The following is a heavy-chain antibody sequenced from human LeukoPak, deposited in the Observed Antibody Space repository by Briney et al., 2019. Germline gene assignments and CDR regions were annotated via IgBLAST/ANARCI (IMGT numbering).Heavy chain of an antibody. CDR1: GGSISSGGYY. Sequence: SETLSLTCTVSGGSISSGGYYWSWIRQHPGKGLEWIGHIYYSGYTYYNPSLKSRVTMSVDTSKNQFSLKLSSVTAADTAVYYCARSWFGELSHFNYWGQGTLVRVSS. CDR2: IYYSGYT. V-gene: IGHV4-31*03. CDR3: ARSWFGELSHFNY. J-gene: IGHJ4*02. D-gene: IGHD3-10*01.